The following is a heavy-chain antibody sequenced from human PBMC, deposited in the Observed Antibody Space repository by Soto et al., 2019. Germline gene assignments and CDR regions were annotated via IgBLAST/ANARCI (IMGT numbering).Heavy chain of an antibody. V-gene: IGHV4-34*01. CDR3: ARETRDIVVVVAATPYSFDP. Sequence: SVTLCLTCSVYGGSFSGYYWSWIRQPPGKGLEWIGEINHSGSTNYNPSLKSRVTISVDTSKNQFSLKLSSVTAADTAVYYCARETRDIVVVVAATPYSFDPWGQGTLVTVSS. CDR1: GGSFSGYY. D-gene: IGHD2-15*01. J-gene: IGHJ5*02. CDR2: INHSGST.